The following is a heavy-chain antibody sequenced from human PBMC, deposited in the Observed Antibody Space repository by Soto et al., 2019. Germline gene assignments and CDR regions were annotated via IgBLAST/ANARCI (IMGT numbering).Heavy chain of an antibody. V-gene: IGHV1-69*13. CDR1: GGTFSSYA. CDR3: ARDSVTARPKDYYYYGMDV. J-gene: IGHJ6*02. CDR2: IIPIFGTA. D-gene: IGHD6-6*01. Sequence: SVKVSCKASGGTFSSYAISWVRQAPGQGLEWMGGIIPIFGTANYAQKFQGRVTITADESTSTAYMELSSLRSEDTAVYYCARDSVTARPKDYYYYGMDVWGQGTTVTVSS.